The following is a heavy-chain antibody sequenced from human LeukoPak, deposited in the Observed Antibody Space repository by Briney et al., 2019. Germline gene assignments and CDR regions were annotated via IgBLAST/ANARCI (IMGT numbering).Heavy chain of an antibody. Sequence: SETLSLTCTVSGGSISSGSYYWSWIRQPAGTGLEWIGRIYTSGSTNYNPSLKSRVTISVDTSKNQFSLKLSSVTAADTAVYYCARGLGFDYWGQGTLVTVSS. D-gene: IGHD7-27*01. J-gene: IGHJ4*02. CDR1: GGSISSGSYY. V-gene: IGHV4-61*02. CDR3: ARGLGFDY. CDR2: IYTSGST.